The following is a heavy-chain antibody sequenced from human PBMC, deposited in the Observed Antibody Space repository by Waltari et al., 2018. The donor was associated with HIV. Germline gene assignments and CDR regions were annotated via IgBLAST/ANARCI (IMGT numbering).Heavy chain of an antibody. CDR3: VRGVRYFAP. D-gene: IGHD3-10*02. V-gene: IGHV3-53*02. J-gene: IGHJ5*02. Sequence: EVQLVQSGGGAVSPEESLRLSCEVSETLVGVNCMSWVRQTTGKGLWWGAVSYPDGTAYYADSMKGRFVVSRDKAKNMFSLQINYPRGADSAVYLCVRGVRYFAPWGQGALVSVS. CDR2: SYPDGTA. CDR1: ETLVGVNC.